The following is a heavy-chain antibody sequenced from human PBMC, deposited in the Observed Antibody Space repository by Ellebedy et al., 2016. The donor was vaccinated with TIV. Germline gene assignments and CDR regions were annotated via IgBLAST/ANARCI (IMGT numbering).Heavy chain of an antibody. D-gene: IGHD5-12*01. V-gene: IGHV1-69*13. J-gene: IGHJ4*02. CDR3: ARHSGYHAISYLAY. Sequence: SVKVSCKASRGTFSSFAISWVRQAPGQGLEWRGGIIGMFGPASYPQKFLARVTITADEFTSTAYMEMSSLRSEDTAVYYCARHSGYHAISYLAYWGQGTLVTVSS. CDR2: IIGMFGPA. CDR1: RGTFSSFA.